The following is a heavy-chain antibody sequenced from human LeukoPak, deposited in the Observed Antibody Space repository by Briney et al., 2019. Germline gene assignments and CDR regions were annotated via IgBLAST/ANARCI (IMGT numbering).Heavy chain of an antibody. J-gene: IGHJ4*02. CDR3: ARDAPNFALDY. D-gene: IGHD3-9*01. CDR2: IYSGGST. CDR1: GFTVSSNY. Sequence: PGGSLRLSCAASGFTVSSNYMSWVRQAPGKGLEWVSVIYSGGSTYYADSVKGRFTISRDNAKNTLYLQMNSLRAEDTAVYYCARDAPNFALDYWGQGTLVTVSS. V-gene: IGHV3-66*01.